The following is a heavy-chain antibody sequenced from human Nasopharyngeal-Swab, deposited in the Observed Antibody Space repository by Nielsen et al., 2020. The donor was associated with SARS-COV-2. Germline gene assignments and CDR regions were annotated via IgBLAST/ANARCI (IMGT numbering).Heavy chain of an antibody. V-gene: IGHV3-7*05. CDR2: IKQDGSEK. J-gene: IGHJ4*02. CDR3: ARVAIAARDIDY. D-gene: IGHD6-6*01. Sequence: VRQAPGKGLEWVANIKQDGSEKYYVDSVKGRFTISRDNAKNSLYLQMNSLRAEDTAVYYCARVAIAARDIDYRGQGTLVTVSS.